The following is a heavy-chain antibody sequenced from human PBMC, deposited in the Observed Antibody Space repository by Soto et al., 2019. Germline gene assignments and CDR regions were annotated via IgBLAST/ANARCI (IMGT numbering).Heavy chain of an antibody. V-gene: IGHV3-9*01. Sequence: EVQLMESGGGLVQPGRSLRLSCAASGFTFDDYAMHWVRQAPGKGLEWVSGISWNSGSIGYADSVKGRFTISRDNAKNSLYLQMNSLRAEDTALYYCAKSPPGELLYLDYWGRGTLVTVSS. D-gene: IGHD3-10*01. J-gene: IGHJ4*02. CDR3: AKSPPGELLYLDY. CDR2: ISWNSGSI. CDR1: GFTFDDYA.